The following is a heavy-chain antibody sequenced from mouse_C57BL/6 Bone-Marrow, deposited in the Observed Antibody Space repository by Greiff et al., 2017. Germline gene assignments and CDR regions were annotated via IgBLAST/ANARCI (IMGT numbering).Heavy chain of an antibody. CDR3: ERRRYDAMDY. V-gene: IGHV1-54*01. J-gene: IGHJ4*01. CDR2: INPGSGGT. CDR1: GYAFTNYL. Sequence: QVQLQQSGAELVRPGTSVKVSCKASGYAFTNYLIEWVKQRPGQGLEWIGVINPGSGGTNYNEKFKGKATLTADKSSSTAYMQLSSLTSEDSAVYFCERRRYDAMDYWGQGTSVTVSS.